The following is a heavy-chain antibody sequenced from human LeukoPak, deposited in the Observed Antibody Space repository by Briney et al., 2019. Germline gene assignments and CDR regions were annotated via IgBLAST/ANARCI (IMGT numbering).Heavy chain of an antibody. J-gene: IGHJ4*02. Sequence: SETLSLTCSVSGVYFSSSGCYWGWVRQPPGKGLEWIVSIFYAGNTYYNPSLTSRVTISAYTSKNQFSFELRFVTAADRAVYYCARLGASLEWDSGSFPDYWGRGTVVTVSS. CDR1: GVYFSSSGCY. CDR3: ARLGASLEWDSGSFPDY. D-gene: IGHD3-10*01. V-gene: IGHV4-39*01. CDR2: IFYAGNT.